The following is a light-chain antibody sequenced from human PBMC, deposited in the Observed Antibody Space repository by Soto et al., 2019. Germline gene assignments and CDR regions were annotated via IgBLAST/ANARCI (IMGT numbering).Light chain of an antibody. CDR3: QQYSESPLT. J-gene: IGKJ1*01. Sequence: EIVVTHSPGTLSLSPGERATLSCRASQSVTNNYLAWYQQKPGQAPRLVIYGASTRATGIPDRFSASGSGTDFTLTINRLEPEDFAVYYCQQYSESPLTFGQGTKVDIK. CDR2: GAS. CDR1: QSVTNNY. V-gene: IGKV3-20*01.